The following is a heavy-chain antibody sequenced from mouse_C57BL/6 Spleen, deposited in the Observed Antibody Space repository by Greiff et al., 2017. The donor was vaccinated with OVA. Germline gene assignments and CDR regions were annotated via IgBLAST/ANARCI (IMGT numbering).Heavy chain of an antibody. V-gene: IGHV1-39*01. CDR2: INPNYGTT. CDR1: GYSFTDYN. Sequence: QLQESGPELVKPGASVKISCKASGYSFTDYNMNWVKQSNGKSLEWIGVINPNYGTTRYNQKFKGKATLTVEHSSSTAYMQLNSLTSEDSAVYYCAKYGNYFPWYFDVWGTGTTVTVSS. J-gene: IGHJ1*03. D-gene: IGHD2-10*02. CDR3: AKYGNYFPWYFDV.